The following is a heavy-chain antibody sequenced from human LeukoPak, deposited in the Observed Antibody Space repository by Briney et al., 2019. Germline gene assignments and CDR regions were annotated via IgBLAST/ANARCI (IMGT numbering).Heavy chain of an antibody. CDR1: GFTFSSYS. Sequence: TGGSLRLSCAASGFTFSSYSMNWVRQAPGKGLEWVSSISSSSSYMYYADSVKGRFTISRDNAKNSLHLQMNSLRAEDTAVYYCARDSSNDYGDYPPDFWGQGTLVTVSS. CDR3: ARDSSNDYGDYPPDF. V-gene: IGHV3-21*01. D-gene: IGHD4-17*01. CDR2: ISSSSSYM. J-gene: IGHJ4*02.